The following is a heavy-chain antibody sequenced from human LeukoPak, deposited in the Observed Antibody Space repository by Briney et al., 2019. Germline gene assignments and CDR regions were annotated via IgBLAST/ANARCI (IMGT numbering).Heavy chain of an antibody. CDR3: ARDQKVGATPYFGMDV. CDR1: GYTFTSYG. Sequence: PVASVKVSCKASGYTFTSYGISWVRQAPGQGLEWMGWISAYNGNTNYAQKFQGRVTIIADKFTSTAYMELSSLRSEDTAVYYCARDQKVGATPYFGMDVWGQGTTVTVSS. V-gene: IGHV1-18*01. J-gene: IGHJ6*02. CDR2: ISAYNGNT. D-gene: IGHD1-26*01.